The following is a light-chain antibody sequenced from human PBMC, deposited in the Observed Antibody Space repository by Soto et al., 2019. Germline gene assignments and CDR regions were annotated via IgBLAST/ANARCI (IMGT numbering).Light chain of an antibody. V-gene: IGLV2-11*01. CDR1: SSNVGGYNF. Sequence: QSALTQPRSVSGSPGQSVTISCTGTSSNVGGYNFVSWYQQHPGKAPKLMISDVTYRPSGVPDRFSGSKSGNTASLTISGLQPEDEADYYCCSYAGTYIHYVFGSGTQLTVL. CDR3: CSYAGTYIHYV. J-gene: IGLJ7*01. CDR2: DVT.